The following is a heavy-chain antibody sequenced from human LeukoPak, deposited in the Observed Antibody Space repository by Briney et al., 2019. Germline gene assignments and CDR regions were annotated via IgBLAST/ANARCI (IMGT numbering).Heavy chain of an antibody. D-gene: IGHD1-1*01. V-gene: IGHV3-21*01. CDR1: GFTFNFYM. CDR3: ARDDDWNDKPFDL. CDR2: ISTSSSDI. J-gene: IGHJ4*02. Sequence: GGALRLSCTASGFTFNFYMMNWVRQAPGKGVEWVSSISTSSSDIYYADSLKGRFTVSRDNAKNSLYLQMNNLRAEDTAVYYCARDDDWNDKPFDLWGPGTLVTVSS.